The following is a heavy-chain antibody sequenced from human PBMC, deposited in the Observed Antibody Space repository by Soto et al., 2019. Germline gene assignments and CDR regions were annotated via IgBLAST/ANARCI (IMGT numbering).Heavy chain of an antibody. V-gene: IGHV1-69*13. CDR2: IIPIFGTA. Sequence: SVKVSCKASGGTFSSYAISWVRQAPGQGLEWMGGIIPIFGTANYAQKFQGRVTITADESTSTAYMELSSLRSEDTAVYYCASRYYDILTGYHGPHYGMDVWGQGTTVTVSS. CDR3: ASRYYDILTGYHGPHYGMDV. CDR1: GGTFSSYA. D-gene: IGHD3-9*01. J-gene: IGHJ6*02.